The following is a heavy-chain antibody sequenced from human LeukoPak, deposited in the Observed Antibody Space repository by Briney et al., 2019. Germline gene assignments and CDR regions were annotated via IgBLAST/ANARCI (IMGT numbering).Heavy chain of an antibody. Sequence: SETLSLTCTVSGGSISSYYWSWIRQPPGKGLEWIGYIYYSGSTNYNPSLKSRVTISVDTSKNQFSLKLSSVTAADAAVYYCARHLGYCSSTSCYPWFDPWGQGTLVTVSS. CDR2: IYYSGST. J-gene: IGHJ5*02. V-gene: IGHV4-59*01. D-gene: IGHD2-2*01. CDR1: GGSISSYY. CDR3: ARHLGYCSSTSCYPWFDP.